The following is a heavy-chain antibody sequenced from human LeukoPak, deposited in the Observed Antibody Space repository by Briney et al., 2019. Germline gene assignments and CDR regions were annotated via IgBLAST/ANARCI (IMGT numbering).Heavy chain of an antibody. V-gene: IGHV5-51*01. J-gene: IGHJ5*01. CDR2: VYPGDSHT. CDR3: VRTPTCSSGSCYPNWFDS. D-gene: IGHD2-15*01. Sequence: GESLKISCKGSGYSFTSYWIGWVRQMPGKGLDWMAIVYPGDSHTKYNPSFQGQVTISADKSSSTAYLQWISLRASDTAIYYCVRTPTCSSGSCYPNWFDSWGQGTLVTVSS. CDR1: GYSFTSYW.